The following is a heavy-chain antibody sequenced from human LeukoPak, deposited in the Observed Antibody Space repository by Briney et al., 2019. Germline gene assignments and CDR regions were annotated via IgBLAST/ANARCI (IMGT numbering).Heavy chain of an antibody. D-gene: IGHD3-16*01. CDR1: GFTFSGSA. Sequence: GGSLRLSCAASGFTFSGSAMHWVRQASGKGLEWIGRVRNKLNSYATAYAASVKGRFTISRDDSKNTAYLQMNSLKTEDTAVYYCTRRLGDDYMFDYWGQGALVTVSS. J-gene: IGHJ4*02. V-gene: IGHV3-73*01. CDR2: VRNKLNSYAT. CDR3: TRRLGDDYMFDY.